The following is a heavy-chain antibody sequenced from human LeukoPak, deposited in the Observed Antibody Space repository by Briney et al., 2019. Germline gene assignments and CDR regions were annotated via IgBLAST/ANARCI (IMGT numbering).Heavy chain of an antibody. CDR2: ISAYNGNT. V-gene: IGHV1-18*01. Sequence: ASVKVSCEASGYTFTSYGISWVRQAPGQGLEWMGWISAYNGNTNYAQKLQGRVTMTTDTSTSTAYMELRSLRSDDTAVYYCARGGASNYYYYYMDVWGKGTTVTVSS. CDR1: GYTFTSYG. CDR3: ARGGASNYYYYYMDV. J-gene: IGHJ6*03. D-gene: IGHD3-10*01.